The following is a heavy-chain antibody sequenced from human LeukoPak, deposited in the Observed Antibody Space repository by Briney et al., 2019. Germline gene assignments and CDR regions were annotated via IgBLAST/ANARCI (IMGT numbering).Heavy chain of an antibody. V-gene: IGHV3-23*01. J-gene: IGHJ4*02. CDR1: GFTFSTYA. CDR2: ISGSGGGT. Sequence: GGSLRLSCAASGFTFSTYAMSWVRQAPGKGLEWVSTISGSGGGTYFADSVKGRFTISRDNSKNTLYLQMNNLRAEDTAVYYFAKESRHLSSTRGGLKESRGGFSDYWGQGTLVTVSS. D-gene: IGHD6-13*01. CDR3: AKESRHLSSTRGGLKESRGGFSDY.